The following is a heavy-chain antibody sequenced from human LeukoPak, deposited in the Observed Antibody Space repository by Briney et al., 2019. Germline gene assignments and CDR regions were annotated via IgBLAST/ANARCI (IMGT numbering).Heavy chain of an antibody. V-gene: IGHV3-21*01. CDR1: GFSFSSYS. Sequence: GGSLRLSCAASGFSFSSYSMNWVRQAPAKGLEWVSFISSSSSYIYYADSVKGRFTIYRDNAKNSLYLQMNSLTAADTAVYYCARVGCSGGSCYDFDYWSQATQATVPS. CDR2: ISSSSSYI. CDR3: ARVGCSGGSCYDFDY. D-gene: IGHD2-15*01. J-gene: IGHJ4*02.